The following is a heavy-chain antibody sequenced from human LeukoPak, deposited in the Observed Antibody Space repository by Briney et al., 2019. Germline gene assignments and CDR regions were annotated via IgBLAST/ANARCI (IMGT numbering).Heavy chain of an antibody. CDR1: GFTFSNYW. Sequence: GGSLRLSCAASGFTFSNYWMHWVRQAPGKGLVWVSRINSDGSSTTSADSVKGRFTISRDNAKNTLYLQMNSLRAEDTAVYYCAKGGATVIVYWGQVTLVTVSS. D-gene: IGHD4-17*01. J-gene: IGHJ4*02. CDR2: INSDGSST. CDR3: AKGGATVIVY. V-gene: IGHV3-74*01.